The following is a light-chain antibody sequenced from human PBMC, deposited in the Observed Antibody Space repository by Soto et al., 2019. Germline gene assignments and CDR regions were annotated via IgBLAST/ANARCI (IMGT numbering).Light chain of an antibody. V-gene: IGKV3D-15*01. CDR2: GAS. CDR1: QSVSSN. CDR3: QQYNNWPPIT. Sequence: IGMTKSPATLSLSPGERATLSCRASQSVSSNLAWYQQKPGQAPRLLIYGASTRATGIPARFSGSGSGTEFTLTISSLQSEDFAVYYCQQYNNWPPITFGQGTRLEIK. J-gene: IGKJ5*01.